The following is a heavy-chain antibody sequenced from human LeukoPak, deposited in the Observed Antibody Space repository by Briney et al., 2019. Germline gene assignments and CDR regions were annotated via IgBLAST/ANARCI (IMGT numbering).Heavy chain of an antibody. V-gene: IGHV3-23*01. CDR3: ANDRSRGSGSYYS. Sequence: PGGSLRLSCAASGFTFSSYAMSWVRQAPGKVLEWVSAISGSGGSTYYADSVKGRFTISRDNSKNTLYLQMNSLRAEDTAVYYCANDRSRGSGSYYSWGQGTLVTVSS. D-gene: IGHD3-10*01. CDR2: ISGSGGST. CDR1: GFTFSSYA. J-gene: IGHJ4*02.